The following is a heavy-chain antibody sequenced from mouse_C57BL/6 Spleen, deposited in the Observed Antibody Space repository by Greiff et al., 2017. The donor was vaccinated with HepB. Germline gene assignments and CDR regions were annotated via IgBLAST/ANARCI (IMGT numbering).Heavy chain of an antibody. J-gene: IGHJ2*01. CDR1: GYTFTSYW. CDR3: ATKNYYGSSYFYFDY. D-gene: IGHD1-1*01. V-gene: IGHV1-64*01. CDR2: IHPNSGST. Sequence: VQLQQPGAELVKPGASVKLSCKASGYTFTSYWMHWVKQRPGQGLEWIGMIHPNSGSTNYNEKFKSKATLTVDKSSSTAYMQLSSLTSEDSAVYYCATKNYYGSSYFYFDYWGQGTTLTVSS.